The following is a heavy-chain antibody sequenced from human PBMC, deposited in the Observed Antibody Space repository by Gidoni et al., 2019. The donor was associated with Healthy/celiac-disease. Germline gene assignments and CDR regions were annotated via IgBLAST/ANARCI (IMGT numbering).Heavy chain of an antibody. V-gene: IGHV3-53*01. D-gene: IGHD1-26*01. Sequence: EVQLVESGGGLIKPGGSLRLSCAASGVTVSSNYMSWVRQAPGKGLEWVSVIYSGGSPYYADSVTGRFPISRDNSKNTLYLQMNSLRAEDTAVYYCARDSGFRVGSYGYWGQGTLVTVSS. CDR2: IYSGGSP. J-gene: IGHJ4*02. CDR3: ARDSGFRVGSYGY. CDR1: GVTVSSNY.